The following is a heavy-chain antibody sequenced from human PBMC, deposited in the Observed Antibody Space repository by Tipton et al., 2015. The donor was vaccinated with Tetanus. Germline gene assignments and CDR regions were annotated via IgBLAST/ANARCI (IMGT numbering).Heavy chain of an antibody. V-gene: IGHV2-70*01. CDR1: GFSLNTSEMS. CDR3: ARILGSSSRYALGH. D-gene: IGHD3-22*01. Sequence: LVKSTETLALTCTFSGFSLNTSEMSVGWIRQPPGKALEWLALIDGDYAITYTSSLKTRLIISKDTSKNQVVLKLTNMNPVDTATYYCARILGSSSRYALGHWGSGILVTVSS. CDR2: IDGDYAI. J-gene: IGHJ4*02.